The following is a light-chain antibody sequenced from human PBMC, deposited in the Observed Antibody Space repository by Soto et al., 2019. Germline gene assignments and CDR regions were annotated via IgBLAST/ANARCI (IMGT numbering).Light chain of an antibody. J-gene: IGKJ1*01. CDR2: DAS. CDR1: QTINSF. V-gene: IGKV1-5*01. CDR3: QQYYGYPWT. Sequence: DIQMTQSPSTLSASVGDRVTITCRASQTINSFLAWYQQTPGKAPKLLIYDASSLQSGVPSRFSGGGSGTDFTLTISSLQPDDVAPLHCQQYYGYPWTFGQGTKGEIK.